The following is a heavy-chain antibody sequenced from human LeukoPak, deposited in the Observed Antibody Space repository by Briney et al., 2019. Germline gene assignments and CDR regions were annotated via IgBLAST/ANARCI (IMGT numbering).Heavy chain of an antibody. Sequence: ASVKVSCKASGYTFTGYYMHWVRQAPGQGLEWMGWINPNSGGTNYAQKFQGRVTMTRDTSISTAYMELSRLRSDDTAVYYCARVTDYGDFHFDYWGQGTLVTVSS. J-gene: IGHJ4*02. CDR2: INPNSGGT. CDR3: ARVTDYGDFHFDY. CDR1: GYTFTGYY. V-gene: IGHV1-2*02. D-gene: IGHD4-17*01.